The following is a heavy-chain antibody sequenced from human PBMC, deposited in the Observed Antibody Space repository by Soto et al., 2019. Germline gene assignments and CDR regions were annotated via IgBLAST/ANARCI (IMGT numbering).Heavy chain of an antibody. CDR3: PRESLGAKGADH. CDR1: GDTFNSYV. V-gene: IGHV1-69*17. J-gene: IGHJ4*02. CDR2: IIPIIRVT. D-gene: IGHD3-16*01. Sequence: QVQLVQSGAEVKRPGSSVKVSCESSGDTFNSYVISWVRQAPGQGLEWMGGIIPIIRVTHYAQKFQGRVTISALSSTGTAYVELTNLGFEDTALYYCPRESLGAKGADHWGQGTLVTVSS.